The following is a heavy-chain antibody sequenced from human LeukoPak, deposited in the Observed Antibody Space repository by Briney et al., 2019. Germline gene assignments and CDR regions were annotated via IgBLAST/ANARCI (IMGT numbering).Heavy chain of an antibody. CDR1: GGSISSYY. J-gene: IGHJ4*02. CDR2: IYSTGST. D-gene: IGHD6-13*01. V-gene: IGHV4-4*07. Sequence: SETLSLTCTVSGGSISSYYWSWIRQPAGKGLEWIGRIYSTGSTNYNPSLKSRVPMSVDTSKNQFSLRLRSVTAADTAVYYCARQIASAGTAGFDFWGQGALVTVSS. CDR3: ARQIASAGTAGFDF.